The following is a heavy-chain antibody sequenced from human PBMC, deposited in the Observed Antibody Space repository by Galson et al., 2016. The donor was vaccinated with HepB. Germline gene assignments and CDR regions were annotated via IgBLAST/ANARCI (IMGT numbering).Heavy chain of an antibody. J-gene: IGHJ4*02. V-gene: IGHV3-23*01. CDR3: AKGYGVFDY. Sequence: SLRLSCAASGFTFSSSSMNWVRQAPGKGLEWVSAISGSGGSTYYADSVKGRFTISRDNSKNTVYLQMNSLRAEDTAVYYCAKGYGVFDYWGQGTLVTVSS. CDR1: GFTFSSSS. D-gene: IGHD4-17*01. CDR2: ISGSGGST.